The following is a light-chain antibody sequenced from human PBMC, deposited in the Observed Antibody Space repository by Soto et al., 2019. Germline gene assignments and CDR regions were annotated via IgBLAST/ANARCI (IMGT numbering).Light chain of an antibody. CDR1: QSISSW. Sequence: DIQMTQSPSTLSASLGDRVTITCRASQSISSWFAWYQQKPGKAPKLLIYYASSLQSGVPSRFRGSGSGTEFTLTISSLQPADFATYDCQQYNVFTFGPGTKVDL. V-gene: IGKV1-5*01. J-gene: IGKJ3*01. CDR2: YAS. CDR3: QQYNVFT.